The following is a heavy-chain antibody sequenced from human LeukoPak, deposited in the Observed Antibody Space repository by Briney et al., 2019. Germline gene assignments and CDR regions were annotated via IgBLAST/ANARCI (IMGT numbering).Heavy chain of an antibody. CDR2: IGHTGSSI. CDR1: GFTFNTHS. V-gene: IGHV3-48*02. J-gene: IGHJ4*02. D-gene: IGHD2-2*01. Sequence: GGSLRLSCAASGFTFNTHSMNWVRQAPGKGLEWVSYIGHTGSSIYYADSVKGRFTISRDNTKNSLYLQMNSLRDEDTAVYYCAKDPGVVPAHYFDYWGQGTLVTVSS. CDR3: AKDPGVVPAHYFDY.